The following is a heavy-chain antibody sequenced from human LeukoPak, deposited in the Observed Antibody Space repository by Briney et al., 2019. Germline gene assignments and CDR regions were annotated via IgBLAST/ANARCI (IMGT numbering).Heavy chain of an antibody. J-gene: IGHJ4*02. CDR1: GGSLSSYY. Sequence: SETLSLTCTVFGGSLSSYYWSWIRQPPGKGLEWIGYIYYSGSTNYNPSLKSRVTMSVDTSKNQFSLKLSSVTAADTAVYHCARQGSDCSGGSCYYYYFDYWGQGTLVTVSS. CDR2: IYYSGST. V-gene: IGHV4-59*08. CDR3: ARQGSDCSGGSCYYYYFDY. D-gene: IGHD2-15*01.